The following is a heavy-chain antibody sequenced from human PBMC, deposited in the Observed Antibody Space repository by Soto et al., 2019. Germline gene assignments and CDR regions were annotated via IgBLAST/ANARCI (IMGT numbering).Heavy chain of an antibody. J-gene: IGHJ4*02. CDR2: IYATGIT. V-gene: IGHV4-4*07. CDR3: ARGSLTIDY. CDR1: GGSISNYY. Sequence: SETLSLTCTASGGSISNYYWSWIRQPAGKGLEWMGRIYATGITNHNPSLKSRVTMSADTSKNQFSLKLSSVTAADKAVYYCARGSLTIDYWGQGTLVTVSS. D-gene: IGHD7-27*01.